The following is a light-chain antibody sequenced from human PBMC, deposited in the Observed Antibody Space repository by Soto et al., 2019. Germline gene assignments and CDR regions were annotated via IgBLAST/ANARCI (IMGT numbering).Light chain of an antibody. V-gene: IGKV3-15*01. CDR1: QSVSTN. Sequence: EIVMTQSPDTLSVSPGERATLSCGASQSVSTNLAWYQQKPGQSPRLLIYGASTRATGIPARFSGSGSGTEFTLTISSLQSEDFAVYHCQQYNNWPYTFGQGTKLEIK. J-gene: IGKJ2*01. CDR3: QQYNNWPYT. CDR2: GAS.